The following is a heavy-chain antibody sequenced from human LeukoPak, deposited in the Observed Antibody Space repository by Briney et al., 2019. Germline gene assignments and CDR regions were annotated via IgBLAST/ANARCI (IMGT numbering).Heavy chain of an antibody. Sequence: ASVKVSCKASGYTFTSYYMHWVRQAPGQGLEWMGIINPSGGSTIYAQKFQGRVTMTRDTSTSTVYMELSSLRSEDTAVYYCARVSQAYSSSPHFDYWGQGTLVTVSS. CDR2: INPSGGST. D-gene: IGHD6-6*01. V-gene: IGHV1-46*01. J-gene: IGHJ4*02. CDR3: ARVSQAYSSSPHFDY. CDR1: GYTFTSYY.